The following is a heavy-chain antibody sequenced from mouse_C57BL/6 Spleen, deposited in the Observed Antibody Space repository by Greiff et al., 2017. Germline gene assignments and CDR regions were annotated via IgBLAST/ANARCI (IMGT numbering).Heavy chain of an antibody. CDR1: GFTFSDYG. CDR3: ARLYYDYDGDYFDY. D-gene: IGHD2-4*01. CDR2: ISSGSSTI. Sequence: EVKLQESGGGLVKPGGSLKLSCAASGFTFSDYGMHWVRQAPEKGLEWVAYISSGSSTIYYADTVKGRFTISRDNAKNTLFLQMTSLRSEDTAMYYCARLYYDYDGDYFDYWGQGTTLTVSS. V-gene: IGHV5-17*01. J-gene: IGHJ2*01.